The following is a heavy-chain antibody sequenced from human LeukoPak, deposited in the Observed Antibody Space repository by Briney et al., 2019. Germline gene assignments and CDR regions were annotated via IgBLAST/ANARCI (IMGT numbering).Heavy chain of an antibody. CDR2: IYYSGST. V-gene: IGHV4-39*07. D-gene: IGHD4-23*01. Sequence: SETLSLTCTVSGGSISSSSYYWGWIRQPPGKGLEWIGSIYYSGSTYYNPSLKSRVTISVDTSKNQFSLKLSSVTAADTAVYYCARGDPFDYGGSDYWGQGTLVTVSS. J-gene: IGHJ4*02. CDR3: ARGDPFDYGGSDY. CDR1: GGSISSSSYY.